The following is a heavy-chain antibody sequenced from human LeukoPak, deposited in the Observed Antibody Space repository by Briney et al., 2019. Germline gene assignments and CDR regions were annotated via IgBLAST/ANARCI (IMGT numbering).Heavy chain of an antibody. D-gene: IGHD1-26*01. V-gene: IGHV4-39*01. Sequence: PSETLSLTCTVSGVSISSSSYYWGWIRQPPGKGLGWIGSIYYSGSTYYNPSLKSRVTISVDTSKNQFSLKLSSVTAADTAVYYCARTPLTYSGGYYFDYWGQGTLVTVSS. CDR3: ARTPLTYSGGYYFDY. CDR1: GVSISSSSYY. J-gene: IGHJ4*02. CDR2: IYYSGST.